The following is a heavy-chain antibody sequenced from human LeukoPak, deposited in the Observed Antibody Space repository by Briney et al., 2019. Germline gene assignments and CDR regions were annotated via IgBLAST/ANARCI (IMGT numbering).Heavy chain of an antibody. J-gene: IGHJ6*02. CDR2: ISSNGGST. Sequence: PGGSLRLSCSASGFTFSSYAMHWVRQAPGKGLEYVSAISSNGGSTYYTGSVKGRFTISRDNSKNTLYLQMNSLRAEDTAIYYCARGPTMYGMDVWGQGTTVTVSS. CDR1: GFTFSSYA. CDR3: ARGPTMYGMDV. V-gene: IGHV3-64*04.